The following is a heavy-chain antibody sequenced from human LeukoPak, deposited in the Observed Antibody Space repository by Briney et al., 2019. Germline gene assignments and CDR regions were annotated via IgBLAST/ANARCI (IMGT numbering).Heavy chain of an antibody. J-gene: IGHJ4*02. Sequence: GGSLRLSCVASGFTFSVYYMSWIRQAPGKGLEWVSHISIDSSYTNYANSVRGRFTYTSNNDKNSLYLQMNSLRAEDSAVYCCARDWGSGDYDYWGQGTLVTVSS. CDR1: GFTFSVYY. CDR3: ARDWGSGDYDY. CDR2: ISIDSSYT. V-gene: IGHV3-11*05. D-gene: IGHD4-17*01.